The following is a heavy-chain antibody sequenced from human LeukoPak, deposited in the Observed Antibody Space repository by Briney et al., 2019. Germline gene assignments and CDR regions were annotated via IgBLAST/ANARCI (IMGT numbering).Heavy chain of an antibody. D-gene: IGHD3-22*01. Sequence: PGGSLRLSCAASGFSVRDSYMNWVRQAPGKGLEWVSAFYADDRTYYADSVQGRFTISRDNSANTVYLHMSSLTSEDSALYYCARAFYYENKGYYYFGHWGRGTLVTVFS. V-gene: IGHV3-66*02. CDR1: GFSVRDSY. J-gene: IGHJ4*02. CDR3: ARAFYYENKGYYYFGH. CDR2: FYADDRT.